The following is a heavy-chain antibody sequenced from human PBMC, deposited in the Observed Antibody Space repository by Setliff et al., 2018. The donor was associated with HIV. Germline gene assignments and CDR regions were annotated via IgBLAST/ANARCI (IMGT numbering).Heavy chain of an antibody. V-gene: IGHV4-39*01. CDR1: GGSISSSGPGYY. Sequence: KTSETLSLTCTVSGGSISSSGPGYYWGWVRQAPGGGLEWIGSVYYSGSTYYNPSLKSRVTISLDTSKNQLSLRLTSMTAADTAVYYCASLFYYNRIDYWGQGTLVTVSS. D-gene: IGHD2-21*01. J-gene: IGHJ4*02. CDR3: ASLFYYNRIDY. CDR2: VYYSGST.